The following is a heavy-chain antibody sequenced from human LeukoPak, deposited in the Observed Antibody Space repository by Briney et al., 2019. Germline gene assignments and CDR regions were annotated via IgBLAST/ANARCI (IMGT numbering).Heavy chain of an antibody. J-gene: IGHJ6*02. CDR1: GYTFTGYY. Sequence: ASVKVSCKASGYTFTGYYMHWVRQAPGQGLEWMGWINPNSGGTNYAQKLQGRVTMTRDTSISTAYMELSRLRSDDTAVYYCARATYYDILTGYSYYGMDVWGQGTTVTVSS. CDR2: INPNSGGT. D-gene: IGHD3-9*01. CDR3: ARATYYDILTGYSYYGMDV. V-gene: IGHV1-2*02.